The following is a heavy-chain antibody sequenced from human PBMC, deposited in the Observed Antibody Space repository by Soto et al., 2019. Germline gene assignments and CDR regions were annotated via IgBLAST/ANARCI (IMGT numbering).Heavy chain of an antibody. V-gene: IGHV3-23*01. D-gene: IGHD4-17*01. Sequence: GWCHRLSCTYAGFVYLGGGLSLDRQAPGRGLEWVSAISGGGSSTFYADSVKGRFIISRDNSKNTVHLQLDSLRAEDTAVYYCARDPDYGLNWFDPWGQGTLVTVSS. CDR3: ARDPDYGLNWFDP. CDR1: GFVYLGGG. J-gene: IGHJ5*02. CDR2: ISGGGSST.